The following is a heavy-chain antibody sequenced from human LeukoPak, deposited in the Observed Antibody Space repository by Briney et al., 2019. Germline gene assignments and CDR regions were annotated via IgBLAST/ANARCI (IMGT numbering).Heavy chain of an antibody. Sequence: GASVKVSCKASGYIFTGYYMNWVRQAPGQGLEWMGWINPNSGGTNYAQKFQGRVTMTRDTSISTAYMELSRLRSDDTAVYYCAREDKAAAAPKYWGQGTLVTVSS. J-gene: IGHJ4*02. D-gene: IGHD6-13*01. CDR3: AREDKAAAAPKY. CDR2: INPNSGGT. V-gene: IGHV1-2*02. CDR1: GYIFTGYY.